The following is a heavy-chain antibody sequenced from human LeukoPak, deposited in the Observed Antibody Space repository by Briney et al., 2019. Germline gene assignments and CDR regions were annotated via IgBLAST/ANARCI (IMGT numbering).Heavy chain of an antibody. CDR2: IIPIFGTA. D-gene: IGHD2-2*01. Sequence: ASVKVSCKASGGTFSSYAISWVRQAPGQGLEWMGGIIPIFGTANYAQKFQGRVTITTDESTSTAYMELSSLRSEDTAVYFCARGGLGYCSSTSCYPLWGQGTMVTVSS. J-gene: IGHJ3*01. V-gene: IGHV1-69*05. CDR3: ARGGLGYCSSTSCYPL. CDR1: GGTFSSYA.